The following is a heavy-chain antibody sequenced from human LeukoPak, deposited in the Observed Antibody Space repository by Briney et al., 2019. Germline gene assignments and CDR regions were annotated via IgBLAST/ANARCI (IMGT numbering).Heavy chain of an antibody. J-gene: IGHJ6*02. V-gene: IGHV3-30*18. Sequence: GGSLRLSCAASGFSFSSDGMHWGRQPPGKGLELVAVISYDGSNKDYADSVKGRFTISRDNSKNTHYLQMNSLRAEDTAVYYCAKGKDNWSLYGMDVWGQGTTVTVSS. D-gene: IGHD1-20*01. CDR2: ISYDGSNK. CDR1: GFSFSSDG. CDR3: AKGKDNWSLYGMDV.